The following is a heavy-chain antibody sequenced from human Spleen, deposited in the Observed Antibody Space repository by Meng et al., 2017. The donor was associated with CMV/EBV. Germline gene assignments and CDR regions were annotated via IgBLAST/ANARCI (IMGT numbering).Heavy chain of an antibody. V-gene: IGHV4-34*01. J-gene: IGHJ5*02. Sequence: SETLSLTCAVYGGSFSGYCWSWIRQPPGKGLEWIGEIGEINHDGSPNYNPSLKSRVTISVDTSKNQVSLDLSSVSAADTAVYYCARGLRGPPTMIVVGGNWFDPWGQGTLVTVSS. CDR3: ARGLRGPPTMIVVGGNWFDP. CDR2: IGEINHDGSP. CDR1: GGSFSGYC. D-gene: IGHD3-22*01.